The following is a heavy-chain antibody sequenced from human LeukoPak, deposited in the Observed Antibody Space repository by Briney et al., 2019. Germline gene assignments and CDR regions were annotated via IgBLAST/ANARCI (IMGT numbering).Heavy chain of an antibody. V-gene: IGHV3-64D*09. J-gene: IGHJ4*02. CDR1: GFTFSSYA. Sequence: GGSLRLSCSASGFTFSSYAMHWVRQAPGKGLEYVSAISSNGGSTYYADSVKGRFTISRDNSKNTLYLQMSSLRAEDTAVYYCVKVGPRDGYKLGGLRGLFDYWGQGTLVTVSS. D-gene: IGHD5-24*01. CDR3: VKVGPRDGYKLGGLRGLFDY. CDR2: ISSNGGST.